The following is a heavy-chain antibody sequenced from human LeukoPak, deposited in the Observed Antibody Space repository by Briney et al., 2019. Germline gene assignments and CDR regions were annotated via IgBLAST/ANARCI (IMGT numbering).Heavy chain of an antibody. Sequence: PGGSLRLSCAASGFTFSSYAMHWVRQAPGKGLDWVAVISFDGNNKFYADSVRGRFTISRDNSKNTLYLQMNSLRAEDTAVYYCARDQVRSSHIYYYYYGMDVWGQGTTVTVSS. V-gene: IGHV3-30*04. CDR2: ISFDGNNK. CDR3: ARDQVRSSHIYYYYYGMDV. J-gene: IGHJ6*02. D-gene: IGHD6-13*01. CDR1: GFTFSSYA.